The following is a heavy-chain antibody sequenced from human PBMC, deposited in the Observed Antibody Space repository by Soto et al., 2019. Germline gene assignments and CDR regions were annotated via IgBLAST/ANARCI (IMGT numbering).Heavy chain of an antibody. CDR2: IYSGGST. D-gene: IGHD3-10*01. CDR3: ARDAPMVRDYYYYGMDV. J-gene: IGHJ6*02. CDR1: GFTVSSNY. Sequence: GGSLRLSCAASGFTVSSNYMSWVRQAPGKGLEWVSVIYSGGSTYYADSVKGRFTISRDNSKNTLYLQMNSLRAEDTAVYYCARDAPMVRDYYYYGMDVWGQGTTVTVSS. V-gene: IGHV3-66*01.